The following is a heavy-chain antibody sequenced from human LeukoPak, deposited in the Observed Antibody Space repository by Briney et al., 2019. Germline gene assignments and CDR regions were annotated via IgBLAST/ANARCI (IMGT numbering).Heavy chain of an antibody. Sequence: GESLKISCKGSGYSFTSYWIGWVRQMPGKGLEWMGIIYPGDSDTRYSPSFQGQVTISADKSISTAYLQWSSLKASDTAMYYCARTVVGDYYYYYGMDVWGQGTLVTVSS. V-gene: IGHV5-51*01. CDR1: GYSFTSYW. J-gene: IGHJ6*02. D-gene: IGHD3-10*01. CDR3: ARTVVGDYYYYYGMDV. CDR2: IYPGDSDT.